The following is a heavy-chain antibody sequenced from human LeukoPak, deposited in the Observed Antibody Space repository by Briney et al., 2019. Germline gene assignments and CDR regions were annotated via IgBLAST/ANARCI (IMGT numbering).Heavy chain of an antibody. CDR2: INHSGST. V-gene: IGHV4-34*01. Sequence: SETLSLTCAVYGGSFSGYYWSWIRQPPGKGLEWIGEINHSGSTNYNPSLKSRVTMSVDTSKNQFSLKLSSVTAADTAVYYCAREAITMVREEPFDYWGHGSLVTVSS. J-gene: IGHJ4*01. CDR1: GGSFSGYY. CDR3: AREAITMVREEPFDY. D-gene: IGHD3-10*01.